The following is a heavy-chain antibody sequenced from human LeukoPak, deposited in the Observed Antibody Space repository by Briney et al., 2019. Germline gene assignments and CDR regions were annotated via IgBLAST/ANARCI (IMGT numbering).Heavy chain of an antibody. D-gene: IGHD4-11*01. CDR2: IIPIFGTA. Sequence: SVKVSCEASGGTFSSYAISWVRQAPGQGLEWMGGIIPIFGTANYAQKFQGRVTITADESTSTAYMELSSLRSEDTAVYYCARATSVTPLYYYGMDVWGQGTTVTVSS. V-gene: IGHV1-69*13. J-gene: IGHJ6*02. CDR3: ARATSVTPLYYYGMDV. CDR1: GGTFSSYA.